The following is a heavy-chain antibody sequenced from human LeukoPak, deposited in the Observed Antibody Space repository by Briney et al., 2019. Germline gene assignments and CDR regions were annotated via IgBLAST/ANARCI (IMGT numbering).Heavy chain of an antibody. CDR1: GYTFTGYY. V-gene: IGHV1-2*02. D-gene: IGHD1-26*01. Sequence: ASVKVSCKASGYTFTGYYMYWLRQAPGQGLEWMGWINPNSGGTNYAQNFQGRVTMTRDTSISTAYMELSGLRSDDTAVYYCARTRGSYSLDYWGQGGLVTVSS. CDR2: INPNSGGT. CDR3: ARTRGSYSLDY. J-gene: IGHJ4*02.